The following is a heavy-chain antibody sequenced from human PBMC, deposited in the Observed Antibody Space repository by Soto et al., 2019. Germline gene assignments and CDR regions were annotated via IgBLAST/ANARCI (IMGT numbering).Heavy chain of an antibody. CDR1: GFTFSTSI. D-gene: IGHD5-12*01. Sequence: EEQLVESGGGLVKPGWSLRLSCAASGFTFSTSIMNWVRQAPGTGLEWVSSITSSSSHMFYADSVKGRFTISRDNARNSLYLQMNSLRAEDTAIYDCTTALGRVPTITWGQGTLVTVSS. V-gene: IGHV3-21*06. CDR2: ITSSSSHM. J-gene: IGHJ4*02. CDR3: TTALGRVPTIT.